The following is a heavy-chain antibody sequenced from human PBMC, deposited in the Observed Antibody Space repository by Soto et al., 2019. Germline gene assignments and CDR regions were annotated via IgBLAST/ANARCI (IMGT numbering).Heavy chain of an antibody. CDR3: ARVVATIRGPYFDY. D-gene: IGHD5-12*01. Sequence: SLRLSCAASGFTFSSYGMHWVRQAPGKGLEWVAVIWYDGSNKYYADSVKGRFTISRDNSKNTLYLQMNSLRAEDTAVYYCARVVATIRGPYFDYWGQGTLVTVSS. J-gene: IGHJ4*02. V-gene: IGHV3-33*01. CDR2: IWYDGSNK. CDR1: GFTFSSYG.